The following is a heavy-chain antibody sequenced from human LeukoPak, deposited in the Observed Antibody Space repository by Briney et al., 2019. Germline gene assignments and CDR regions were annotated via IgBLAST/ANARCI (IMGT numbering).Heavy chain of an antibody. J-gene: IGHJ3*02. CDR2: INTDGSST. Sequence: GGSLGLSCAASGFTFSSYWMHWVRQAPGKGLVWVSRINTDGSSTSYADSVKGRFTISRDNAKNTLYLQMNSLRAEDTAVYYCMSSSWNAFDIWGQGIMVTVSS. CDR1: GFTFSSYW. D-gene: IGHD6-13*01. CDR3: MSSSWNAFDI. V-gene: IGHV3-74*01.